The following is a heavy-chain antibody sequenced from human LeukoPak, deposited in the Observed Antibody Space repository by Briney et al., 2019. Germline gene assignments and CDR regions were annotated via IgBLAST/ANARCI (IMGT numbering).Heavy chain of an antibody. J-gene: IGHJ4*02. Sequence: GRSLRLSCAASGFTFSSYGKHWVRQAPGKGLVWVSRLNSEGTSTTYADSVKGRFTISRDNAKNTLYLQLNNLRAEDTAVYYCARARIIAAAGTSSRYWGQGALVTVSS. D-gene: IGHD6-13*01. V-gene: IGHV3-74*01. CDR3: ARARIIAAAGTSSRY. CDR1: GFTFSSYG. CDR2: LNSEGTST.